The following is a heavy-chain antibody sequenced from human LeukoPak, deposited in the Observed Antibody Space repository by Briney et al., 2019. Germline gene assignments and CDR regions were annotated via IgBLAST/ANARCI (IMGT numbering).Heavy chain of an antibody. Sequence: NPSETLSLTCTVSGGSISRYYWSWIRQPPGKGLEWIGYIYYTGSTNYNPSLKSRVTISVDTSKNQLSLKLSSVTAADTAVYYCARHMDSSGYYYGMDVWGQGTTVTVSS. CDR2: IYYTGST. CDR1: GGSISRYY. CDR3: ARHMDSSGYYYGMDV. J-gene: IGHJ6*02. D-gene: IGHD6-6*01. V-gene: IGHV4-59*08.